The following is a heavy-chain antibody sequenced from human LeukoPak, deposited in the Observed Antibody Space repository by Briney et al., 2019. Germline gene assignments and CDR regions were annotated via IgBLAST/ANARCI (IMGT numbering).Heavy chain of an antibody. Sequence: ASVKVSCKASGYTFTNYFMHWVRHAPGPGLERMGIINPSDGSTRYEKKFQGRVTMTSDTSTSTAYMELSNLGSEDTAVYYCARDAFLSGSLSPVDYWGQGSLVTVSS. CDR2: INPSDGST. V-gene: IGHV1-46*01. J-gene: IGHJ4*02. D-gene: IGHD5-12*01. CDR1: GYTFTNYF. CDR3: ARDAFLSGSLSPVDY.